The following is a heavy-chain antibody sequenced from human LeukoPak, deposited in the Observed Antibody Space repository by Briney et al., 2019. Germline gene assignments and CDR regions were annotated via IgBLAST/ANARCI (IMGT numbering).Heavy chain of an antibody. CDR1: GGYISSFYW. D-gene: IGHD3-22*01. CDR2: IYHSGTT. V-gene: IGHV4-4*02. CDR3: ARMVYDTSGYYPSFDY. Sequence: SETLSLTCAVSGGYISSFYWWSWVRQPPGKGLEWIGEIYHSGTTNSNPSLKSRVAISVDKSNNQFSLRLSSVTAADTAVYYCARMVYDTSGYYPSFDYWGQGTLVTVSS. J-gene: IGHJ4*02.